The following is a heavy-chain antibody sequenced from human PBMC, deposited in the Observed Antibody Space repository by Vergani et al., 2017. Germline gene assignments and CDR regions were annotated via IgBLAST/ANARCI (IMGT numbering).Heavy chain of an antibody. V-gene: IGHV4-39*01. D-gene: IGHD1-26*01. Sequence: QLQLQESGPGLVKPSETLSLTCTVSGDSISSSSYYWGWIRQPPGKGLEWIGSIYYSGSTYYNPSLKSRVTISVDTSKNQFSLKLSSVTAADPAVYYCAGPQIVGRAPGGSWYFDVWGRGTLVTVSS. CDR2: IYYSGST. J-gene: IGHJ2*01. CDR1: GDSISSSSYY. CDR3: AGPQIVGRAPGGSWYFDV.